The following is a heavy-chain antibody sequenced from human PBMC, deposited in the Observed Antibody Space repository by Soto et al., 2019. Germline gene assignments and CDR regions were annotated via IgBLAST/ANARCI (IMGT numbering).Heavy chain of an antibody. CDR1: GFTFSDHY. D-gene: IGHD1-26*01. CDR2: MTQSGSSS. J-gene: IGHJ3*01. CDR3: ARELSGNYFAFDV. V-gene: IGHV3-11*01. Sequence: QVQLVESGGDLVKPGGSLRLSCAASGFTFSDHYMSWIRQAPGKGLEWISYMTQSGSSSSYADSVKGRFTMSRDNAKYSRYLQRNSLRGDGTAVYYCARELSGNYFAFDVWGQGTIVTVSS.